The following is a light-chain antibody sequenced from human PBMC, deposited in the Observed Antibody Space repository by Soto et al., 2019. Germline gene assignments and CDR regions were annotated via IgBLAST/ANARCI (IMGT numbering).Light chain of an antibody. CDR2: DAS. V-gene: IGKV3-11*01. CDR1: QSLSSY. Sequence: EIVLTQSPATLSLSPGERATLSCRASQSLSSYLAWYQQKRGQAPRLLIYDASKRATGIPARFSGSGSGTDFTLSISSLEPEDCAGYYCQQRSDWPLTFGGGTKVETK. CDR3: QQRSDWPLT. J-gene: IGKJ4*01.